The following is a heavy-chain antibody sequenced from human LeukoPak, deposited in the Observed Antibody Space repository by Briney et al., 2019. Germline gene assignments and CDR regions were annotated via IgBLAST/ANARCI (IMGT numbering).Heavy chain of an antibody. J-gene: IGHJ6*03. CDR1: GFTFSSYW. CDR2: INSDGSST. Sequence: GGSLRLSCAASGFTFSSYWMHWVRQAPGKGLVWVSRINSDGSSTSYADSVKGRFTISRDNAKNTLYLQMNSLRAEDTAVYYCARRTGFWSDYYYYYMDVWRKGTTVTVSS. V-gene: IGHV3-74*01. CDR3: ARRTGFWSDYYYYYMDV. D-gene: IGHD3-3*01.